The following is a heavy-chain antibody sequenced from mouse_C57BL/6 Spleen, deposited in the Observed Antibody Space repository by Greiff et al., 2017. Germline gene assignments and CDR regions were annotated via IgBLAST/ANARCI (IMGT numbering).Heavy chain of an antibody. CDR2: IRSKSNNYAT. V-gene: IGHV10-1*01. J-gene: IGHJ1*03. CDR1: GFSFNTYA. Sequence: EVMLVESGGGLVQPKGSLKLSCAASGFSFNTYAMNWVRQAPGKGLEWVARIRSKSNNYATYYADSVKDRFTISRDDSESMLYLQMNNLKTEDTAMYYCVRRRYYYGSFDVWGTGTTVTVSS. CDR3: VRRRYYYGSFDV. D-gene: IGHD1-1*01.